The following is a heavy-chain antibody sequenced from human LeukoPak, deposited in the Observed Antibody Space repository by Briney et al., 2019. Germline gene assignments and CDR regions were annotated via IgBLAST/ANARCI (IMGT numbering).Heavy chain of an antibody. CDR1: GGSISSYY. D-gene: IGHD2-15*01. CDR3: ASRYCSGGSCHRGIGDY. J-gene: IGHJ4*02. CDR2: INHSGST. V-gene: IGHV4-34*01. Sequence: SETLSLTCTVSGGSISSYYWSWIRQPPGKGLEWIGEINHSGSTNYNPSLKSRVTISVDTSKNQFSLKLSSVTAADTAVYYCASRYCSGGSCHRGIGDYWGQGTLVTVSS.